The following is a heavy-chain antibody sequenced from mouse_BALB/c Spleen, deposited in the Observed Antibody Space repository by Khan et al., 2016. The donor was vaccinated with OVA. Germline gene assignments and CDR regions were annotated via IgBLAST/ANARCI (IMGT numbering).Heavy chain of an antibody. CDR2: ILPGSGST. D-gene: IGHD1-1*01. V-gene: IGHV1-9*01. CDR1: GYTFSSYW. Sequence: QVQLQQSGADLMKPGASVKISCKVAGYTFSSYWIEWIKQRPGHGLEWIGEILPGSGSTNCNEKFKGKATFTADTSSNTAYMQLSSLTSEDSDVYYCARVNSGNRNDFDYWGQGTTLTVSS. J-gene: IGHJ2*01. CDR3: ARVNSGNRNDFDY.